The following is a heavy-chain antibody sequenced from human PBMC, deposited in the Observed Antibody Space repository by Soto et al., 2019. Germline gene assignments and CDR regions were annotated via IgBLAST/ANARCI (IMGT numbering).Heavy chain of an antibody. D-gene: IGHD6-13*01. V-gene: IGHV3-30-3*01. Sequence: QVQLVESGGGVVQPGRSLRLSCAASGFTFSSYAMHWVRQAPGKGLEWVAIISYDASNKYYTDSVKGRFTISRDNSKNTLSRQMNSLRTEDTAVYYCARGYSSSSAAFDYWGQGALVTVSS. J-gene: IGHJ4*02. CDR2: ISYDASNK. CDR1: GFTFSSYA. CDR3: ARGYSSSSAAFDY.